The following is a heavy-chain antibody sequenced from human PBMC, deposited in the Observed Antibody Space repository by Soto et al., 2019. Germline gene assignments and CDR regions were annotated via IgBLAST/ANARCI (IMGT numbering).Heavy chain of an antibody. V-gene: IGHV3-23*01. CDR1: GFTFSSYA. J-gene: IGHJ4*02. Sequence: GGSLRLSCAASGFTFSSYAMSWVRQAPGKGLEWVSAISGSGGSTYYADSVKGRFTISRDNSKNTLYLQMNSLRAEDTAVYYCAKGCSSTSCYRTPYYFDYWGQGTLVTVSS. CDR3: AKGCSSTSCYRTPYYFDY. D-gene: IGHD2-2*01. CDR2: ISGSGGST.